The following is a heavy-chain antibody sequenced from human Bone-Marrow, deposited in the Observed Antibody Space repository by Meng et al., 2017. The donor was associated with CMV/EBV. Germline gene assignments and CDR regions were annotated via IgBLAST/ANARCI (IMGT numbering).Heavy chain of an antibody. V-gene: IGHV3-53*01. CDR1: GFTVSSNY. CDR2: IYSGGST. CDR3: AREADNNWFDP. J-gene: IGHJ5*02. Sequence: EVQLVEPGGGLIQPGGSLRLSCAASGFTVSSNYMSWVRQAPGKGLEWVSVIYSGGSTYYADSVKGRFTISRDNSKNTLYLQMNSLRAEDTAVYYCAREADNNWFDPWGQGTLVTVSS.